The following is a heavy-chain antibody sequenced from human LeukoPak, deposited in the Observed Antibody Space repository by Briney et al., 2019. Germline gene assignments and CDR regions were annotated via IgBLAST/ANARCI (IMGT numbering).Heavy chain of an antibody. CDR1: GGSFSGYY. J-gene: IGHJ3*02. CDR3: ARGSPFYDSSGYSDDAFDI. Sequence: KTSETLSLTCAVYGGSFSGYYWSWIRQPPGKGLEWIGEINHSGSTNYNPSLKSRVTISVDTSKNQFSLKLSSVTAADTAVYYCARGSPFYDSSGYSDDAFDIWGQGTMVTVSS. D-gene: IGHD3-22*01. CDR2: INHSGST. V-gene: IGHV4-34*01.